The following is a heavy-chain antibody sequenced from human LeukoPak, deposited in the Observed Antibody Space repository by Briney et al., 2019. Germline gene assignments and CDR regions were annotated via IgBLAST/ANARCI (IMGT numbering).Heavy chain of an antibody. V-gene: IGHV3-7*01. CDR1: GFTFSSFW. CDR2: IKQDGSEK. Sequence: GGSLRLSCAASGFTFSSFWMTWVRQAPGKGLEWVANIKQDGSEKYYVDSVKGRFTSSRDNAKNSLYLQMNSLRAEDTAVYYCARDEPGPYYYGSGSYHYPYYFDYWGQGTLVTVSS. D-gene: IGHD3-10*01. CDR3: ARDEPGPYYYGSGSYHYPYYFDY. J-gene: IGHJ4*02.